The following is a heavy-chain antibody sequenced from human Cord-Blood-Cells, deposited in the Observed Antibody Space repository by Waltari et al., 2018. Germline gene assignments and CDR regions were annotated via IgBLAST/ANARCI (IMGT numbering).Heavy chain of an antibody. CDR1: GYTFTGYY. V-gene: IGHV1-2*02. D-gene: IGHD1-7*01. Sequence: QVQLVQSGAEVKKPGASVKVSCKASGYTFTGYYMPWVRQAPGQGLEWMGWINPNSGGTNDAQKFQGRVTMTRDTSISTAYMELSRLRSDDTAVYYCARVRKKGNYDAFDIWGQGTMVTVSS. CDR3: ARVRKKGNYDAFDI. J-gene: IGHJ3*02. CDR2: INPNSGGT.